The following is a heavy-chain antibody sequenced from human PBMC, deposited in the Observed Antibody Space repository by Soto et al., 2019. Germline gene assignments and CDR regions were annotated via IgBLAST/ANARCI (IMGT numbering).Heavy chain of an antibody. CDR2: MNPNSGNT. V-gene: IGHV1-8*01. J-gene: IGHJ5*02. CDR3: ARDNRYNWNDEGWFDP. Sequence: QVQLVQSGAEVKKPGASVKVSCKASGYSFSDYDINWVRQATGQGPEWMGWMNPNSGNTGYAQKFLGRVTMTRNTSIDTAYMDLSSLGSEDTAVYYCARDNRYNWNDEGWFDPCCQGTLVTVSS. CDR1: GYSFSDYD. D-gene: IGHD1-20*01.